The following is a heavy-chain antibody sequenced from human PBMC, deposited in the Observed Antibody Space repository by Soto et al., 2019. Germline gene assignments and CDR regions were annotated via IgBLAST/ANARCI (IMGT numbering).Heavy chain of an antibody. CDR2: ISSNGIST. CDR3: VKDEGFCSGGNCYSVARGGFDL. Sequence: GGSLRLSCSASGFALSSYAMHWVRQAPGKGLEYVSSISSNGISTYYADSVKGRFTISRDNSKNTLYIQMNSLRPDDTALYYCVKDEGFCSGGNCYSVARGGFDLWGQGTMVTVSS. J-gene: IGHJ3*01. V-gene: IGHV3-64D*06. CDR1: GFALSSYA. D-gene: IGHD2-15*01.